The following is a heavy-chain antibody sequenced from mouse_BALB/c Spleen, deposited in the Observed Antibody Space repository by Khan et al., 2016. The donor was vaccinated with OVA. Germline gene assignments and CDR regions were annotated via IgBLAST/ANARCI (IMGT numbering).Heavy chain of an antibody. CDR1: GFSLTSYG. CDR2: IWAGGST. CDR3: ARDTTVESYWYFDV. D-gene: IGHD1-1*01. Sequence: QVQLKESGPGLVAPSQSLSITCTVSGFSLTSYGVHWVRQPPGKGLEWLGVIWAGGSTNYNSALLSRLSISTDNSTSHVFLKMNSLQTDDTAMYYCARDTTVESYWYFDVWGAGTTVTVSS. J-gene: IGHJ1*01. V-gene: IGHV2-9*02.